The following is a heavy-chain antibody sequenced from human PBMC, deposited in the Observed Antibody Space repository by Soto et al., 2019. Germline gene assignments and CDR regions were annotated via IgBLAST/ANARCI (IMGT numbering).Heavy chain of an antibody. CDR2: IYWDDDK. CDR3: AHRLYDYVWGTNWFAP. Sequence: QITLKESGPTLVKPTQTLTLTCTFSGFSLSTSGVGVGWIRQPPGKALEWLALIYWDDDKRYSPSLKSRLTITKDTTKNQVVRTMTNMDPVDTATYYCAHRLYDYVWGTNWFAPWGQGTLVTVSS. J-gene: IGHJ5*02. CDR1: GFSLSTSGVG. D-gene: IGHD3-16*01. V-gene: IGHV2-5*02.